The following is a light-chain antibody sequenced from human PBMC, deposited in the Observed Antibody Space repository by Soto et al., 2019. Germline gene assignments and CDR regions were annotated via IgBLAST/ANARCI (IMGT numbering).Light chain of an antibody. J-gene: IGKJ4*01. CDR3: QHYDILPLT. CDR2: DAS. CDR1: RDMKNY. V-gene: IGKV1-33*01. Sequence: DDQMTQSPSSLSASVGYRVTITCQASRDMKNYLNRYQQKSGKAPKLLIYDASDLETGVPSRFSGSGSGTDFTFSINSLQPEDIAPYYCQHYDILPLTFGGGTKVDIK.